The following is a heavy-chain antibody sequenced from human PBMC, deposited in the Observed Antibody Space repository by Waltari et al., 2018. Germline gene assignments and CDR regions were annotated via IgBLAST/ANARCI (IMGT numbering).Heavy chain of an antibody. CDR2: INADGSSI. CDR1: GFTFSASW. Sequence: EVQLVESGGDLVQPGGSLRLSCAASGFTFSASWMPWVRQAPGKGLVWVSRINADGSSIIYADSVKGRFTISRDNARNTLFLQMYTLRAEDTAVYYCARIVTTTRAFDIWGQGTMVTVSS. J-gene: IGHJ3*02. CDR3: ARIVTTTRAFDI. V-gene: IGHV3-74*01. D-gene: IGHD4-4*01.